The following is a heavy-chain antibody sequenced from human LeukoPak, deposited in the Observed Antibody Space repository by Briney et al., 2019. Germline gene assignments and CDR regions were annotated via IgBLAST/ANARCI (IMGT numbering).Heavy chain of an antibody. CDR1: GGSFSGYY. J-gene: IGHJ4*02. V-gene: IGHV4-34*01. CDR2: INHSGST. CDR3: ARRGSGSQYYFGY. Sequence: PSETLSLTCAVYGGSFSGYYWSWIRQPPGKGLEWIGEINHSGSTNYNPSLKSRVTISVDTSKNQFSLKLSSVTAADTAVYYCARRGSGSQYYFGYWGQGTLVTVSS. D-gene: IGHD3-10*01.